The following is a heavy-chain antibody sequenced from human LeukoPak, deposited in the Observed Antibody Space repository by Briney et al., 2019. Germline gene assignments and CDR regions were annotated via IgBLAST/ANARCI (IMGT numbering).Heavy chain of an antibody. D-gene: IGHD6-19*01. V-gene: IGHV1-18*01. CDR1: GYTFTSYG. J-gene: IGHJ6*02. Sequence: GASVKVSCKASGYTFTSYGISWVRQAPGQGLEWMGWISAYNGNTNYAQKLQGRVTMTTDTSTSTAYMELRSLRSDDTAVYYCAVAVAGSDYYYYYGMDVWGQGTTVTVSS. CDR2: ISAYNGNT. CDR3: AVAVAGSDYYYYYGMDV.